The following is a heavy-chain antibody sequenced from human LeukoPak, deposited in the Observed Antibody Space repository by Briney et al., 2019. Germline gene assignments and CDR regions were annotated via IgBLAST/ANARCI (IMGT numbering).Heavy chain of an antibody. CDR3: ARDKGMAVAGLDY. D-gene: IGHD6-19*01. Sequence: PGGSLRLSCAASGFTVSSHYMSWVRQAPGKGLEWVSVIYSGGSTSYAASVKGRITISRDNTKNTLYLQMNSLRAEDTDVYYCARDKGMAVAGLDYWGQGTLVTVSS. V-gene: IGHV3-53*01. CDR2: IYSGGST. J-gene: IGHJ4*02. CDR1: GFTVSSHY.